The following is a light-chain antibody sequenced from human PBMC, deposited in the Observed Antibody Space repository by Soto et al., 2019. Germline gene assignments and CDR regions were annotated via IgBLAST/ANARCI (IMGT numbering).Light chain of an antibody. Sequence: EIVMTQSPATLSVSPGERATLSCRASQSVSSYLAWFQQKPGQAPRLLIYDASTRAIGIPVRFSGSGSGTEFTLTISSLQSEDSGVYYCQQNKDWPGTFGQGTKV. J-gene: IGKJ1*01. CDR2: DAS. CDR1: QSVSSY. V-gene: IGKV3-15*01. CDR3: QQNKDWPGT.